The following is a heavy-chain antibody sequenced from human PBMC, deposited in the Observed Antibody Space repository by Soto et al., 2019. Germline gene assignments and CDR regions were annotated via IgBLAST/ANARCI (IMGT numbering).Heavy chain of an antibody. Sequence: GGSLRLSCVASRFTFGNYGMHWVRQAPGKGLEWVAVIAHDGSNKYYADSVKGRFTISRDNSQNTLYLQMSSLRGDDTAVYYCATDLAYSSSYIEYWGQGTLVTVSS. CDR2: IAHDGSNK. CDR3: ATDLAYSSSYIEY. CDR1: RFTFGNYG. D-gene: IGHD6-13*01. V-gene: IGHV3-30*03. J-gene: IGHJ4*02.